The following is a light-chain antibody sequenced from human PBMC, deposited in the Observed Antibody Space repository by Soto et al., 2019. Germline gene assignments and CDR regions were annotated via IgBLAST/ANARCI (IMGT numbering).Light chain of an antibody. CDR1: SSNIGGNT. Sequence: QSVLAQPRSVSGSPGQSVTISCTGSSSNIGGNTVNWYQQLPGTAPKLLIYGNNQRPSGVPDRFSGSKSATSASLAISGLQSEDEADYYCAAWDDRLNGPVFGTGTKVTVL. V-gene: IGLV1-44*01. J-gene: IGLJ1*01. CDR2: GNN. CDR3: AAWDDRLNGPV.